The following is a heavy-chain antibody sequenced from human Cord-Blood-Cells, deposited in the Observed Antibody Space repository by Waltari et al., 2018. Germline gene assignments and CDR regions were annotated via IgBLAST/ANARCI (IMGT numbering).Heavy chain of an antibody. J-gene: IGHJ1*01. V-gene: IGHV3-7*01. CDR2: IKQDGREK. Sequence: EVQLVESGGGLVQPGGSLRLSCAASGFTFSSYWMSWVRQAQGKGLEWVANIKQDGREKYYVDSVKGRFNISRDNAKNSLYLQMNSLRAEDTAVYYCARDEWELLYFRHWGQGTLVTVSS. D-gene: IGHD1-26*01. CDR3: ARDEWELLYFRH. CDR1: GFTFSSYW.